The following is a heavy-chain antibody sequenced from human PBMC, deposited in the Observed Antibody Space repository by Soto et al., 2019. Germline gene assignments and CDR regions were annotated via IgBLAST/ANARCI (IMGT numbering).Heavy chain of an antibody. V-gene: IGHV4-30-4*01. CDR1: GGSISSGDYY. D-gene: IGHD5-18*01. CDR3: ARGPGIQLWLDY. J-gene: IGHJ4*02. CDR2: IYYSGST. Sequence: SETLSPTCTVSGGSISSGDYYWSWIRQPPGKGLEWIGYIYYSGSTYYNPSLKSRVTISVDTSKNQFSLKLSSVTAADTAVYYCARGPGIQLWLDYWGQGTLVTVSS.